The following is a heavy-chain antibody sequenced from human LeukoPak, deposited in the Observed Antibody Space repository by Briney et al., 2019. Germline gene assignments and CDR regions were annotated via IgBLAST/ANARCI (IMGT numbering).Heavy chain of an antibody. V-gene: IGHV3-7*01. J-gene: IGHJ4*02. CDR3: ARDYYRSLDY. CDR2: IKQDGSEK. Sequence: GGSLRLSCAASGLSFTYPWMAWVRQTPEKGLEWVANIKQDGSEKYYLDSVKGRFTISRDNAKNSLYLQMNSLRVEDTAVYYCARDYYRSLDYWGQGTLATVSS. CDR1: GLSFTYPW. D-gene: IGHD3-22*01.